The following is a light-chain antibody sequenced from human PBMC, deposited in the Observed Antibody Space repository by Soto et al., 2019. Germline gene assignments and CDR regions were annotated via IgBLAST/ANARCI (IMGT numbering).Light chain of an antibody. V-gene: IGLV1-44*01. CDR2: ANN. CDR1: SSNIGSEH. J-gene: IGLJ3*02. Sequence: QSVLTQPPSVSGTPGQRVTISCSGSSSNIGSEHVNWYQQVPGTAPKLLIYANNQRPSGVPDRFSVSKSGNSASLAIDGLQSDDEADYSGAAWDDRLKGWVFGGGTKLNVL. CDR3: AAWDDRLKGWV.